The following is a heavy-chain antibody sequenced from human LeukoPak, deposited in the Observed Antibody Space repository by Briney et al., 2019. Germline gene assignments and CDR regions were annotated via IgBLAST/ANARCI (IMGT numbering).Heavy chain of an antibody. Sequence: GGSLRLSCAASGFTFSSYAMSWVRQAPGKGLEWVSAISGSGGSTYYADSVKGRFTISRDNSKNTLYLQMNSLRADDTAVYYSAKDQGTAIFGMIIPDWYFDLWGRGTLVTVSS. D-gene: IGHD3-3*01. CDR3: AKDQGTAIFGMIIPDWYFDL. CDR2: ISGSGGST. V-gene: IGHV3-23*01. CDR1: GFTFSSYA. J-gene: IGHJ2*01.